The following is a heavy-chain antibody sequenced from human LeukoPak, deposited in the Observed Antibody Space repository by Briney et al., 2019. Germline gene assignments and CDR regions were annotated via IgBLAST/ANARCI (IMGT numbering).Heavy chain of an antibody. CDR2: IYYSGST. CDR3: ARRAYSVPYAFEI. D-gene: IGHD2-21*01. Sequence: SETLSLTCTVSGGSISSYYWSWIRQPPGKGLEWIGYIYYSGSTNYNPSLKSRVTISVDTSKNQFSLKLSSVTAADTAVYYCARRAYSVPYAFEIWGQGTMVTVS. J-gene: IGHJ3*02. CDR1: GGSISSYY. V-gene: IGHV4-59*08.